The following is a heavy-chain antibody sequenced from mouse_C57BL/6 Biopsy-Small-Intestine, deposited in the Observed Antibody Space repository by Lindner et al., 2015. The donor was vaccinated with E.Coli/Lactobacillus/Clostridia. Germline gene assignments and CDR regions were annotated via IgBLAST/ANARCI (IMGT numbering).Heavy chain of an antibody. CDR2: INPSNGGT. V-gene: IGHV1-14*01. CDR1: GYTFTSYV. CDR3: ARDDAAYAY. J-gene: IGHJ3*01. Sequence: VQLXESGPELVKPGASVKMSCKASGYTFTSYVMYWLKQKPGQGLEWIGYINPSNGGTKYNETFRGKATLTSDKSSSTAYMELSSLTSEDSAVYYCARDDAAYAYWGQGTLVTVSA.